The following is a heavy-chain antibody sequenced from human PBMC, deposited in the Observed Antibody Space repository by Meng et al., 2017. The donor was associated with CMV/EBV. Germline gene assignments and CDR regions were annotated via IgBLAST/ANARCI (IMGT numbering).Heavy chain of an antibody. CDR3: AIKTGVTTFGGEGWFDP. D-gene: IGHD3-9*01. CDR2: IKSKTDGGTT. V-gene: IGHV3-15*01. J-gene: IGHJ5*02. Sequence: GESLKISCAASGFTFSNAWMSWVRQAPGKGLEWVGRIKSKTDGGTTDYAAPVKGRFTISRDDSKNTLYLQMNSLKTEDTAVYYCAIKTGVTTFGGEGWFDPWGQGTLVTVSS. CDR1: GFTFSNAW.